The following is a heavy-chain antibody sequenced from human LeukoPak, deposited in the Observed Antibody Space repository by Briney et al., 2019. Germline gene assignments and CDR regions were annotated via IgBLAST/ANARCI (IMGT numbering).Heavy chain of an antibody. V-gene: IGHV4-59*01. Sequence: PSETLSLTCTVSGGSISSYYWSWIRQPPGKGLEWIGYIYYSGSTNYNPSLKSRVTISVDTSKNQFSLKLSSVTAADTAVYYCARKGVMHAFDIWGQGTMVTVSS. CDR3: ARKGVMHAFDI. D-gene: IGHD3-16*01. CDR2: IYYSGST. J-gene: IGHJ3*02. CDR1: GGSISSYY.